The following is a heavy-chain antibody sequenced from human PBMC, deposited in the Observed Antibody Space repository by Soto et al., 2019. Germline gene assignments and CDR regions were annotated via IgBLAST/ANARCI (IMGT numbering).Heavy chain of an antibody. Sequence: GASVKVSCKASGYTFTSYGISWVRQAPGQGLEWMGWISAYNGNTNYAQKLQGRVTMTTDTSTSTAYMELRSLRSDDTAVYYCASIAVAGTGKYYFDYWGQGTLVTVSS. CDR1: GYTFTSYG. CDR3: ASIAVAGTGKYYFDY. V-gene: IGHV1-18*01. J-gene: IGHJ4*02. D-gene: IGHD6-19*01. CDR2: ISAYNGNT.